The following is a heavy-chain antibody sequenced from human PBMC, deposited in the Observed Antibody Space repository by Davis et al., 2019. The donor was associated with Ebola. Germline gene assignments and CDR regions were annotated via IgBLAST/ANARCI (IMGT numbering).Heavy chain of an antibody. CDR3: ARYSSGWYRGRGWFDP. CDR2: IIPIFGTA. CDR1: GGTFSSYA. V-gene: IGHV1-69*06. D-gene: IGHD6-19*01. J-gene: IGHJ5*02. Sequence: AASVKVSCKASGGTFSSYAISWVRQAPGQGLEWMGGIIPIFGTANYAQKFQGRVTITADKSTSTAYMELSSLRSDDTAVYYCARYSSGWYRGRGWFDPWGQGTLVTVSS.